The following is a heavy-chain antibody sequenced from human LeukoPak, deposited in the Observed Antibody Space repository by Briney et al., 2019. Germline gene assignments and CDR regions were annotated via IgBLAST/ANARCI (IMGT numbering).Heavy chain of an antibody. D-gene: IGHD6-13*01. CDR1: GGSFSGYY. J-gene: IGHJ3*02. V-gene: IGHV4-34*01. Sequence: PSETLSLTCAVYGGSFSGYYWSWIRQPPGKGLEWIGEINHSGSTNYNPSLKSRVTISVDTSKNQFSLKLSSVTAADTAVYYCARGIAAAGSAAFDIWGQGTMVTVSS. CDR2: INHSGST. CDR3: ARGIAAAGSAAFDI.